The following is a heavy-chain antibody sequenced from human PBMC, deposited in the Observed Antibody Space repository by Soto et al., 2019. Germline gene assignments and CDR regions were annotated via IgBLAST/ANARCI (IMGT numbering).Heavy chain of an antibody. CDR3: ARNMDYYYGRGSGNGHGV. J-gene: IGHJ6*02. D-gene: IGHD3-10*02. V-gene: IGHV1-2*02. CDR2: INPKFGDT. Sequence: QVRLVQSGAEVKEPGDSVRVSCEASGYTFTAYHKHWVRQAPGQGLEWMGWINPKFGDTGYAQDFRGRVSITSDMSISTVYMELSRLTSDDTAIYYCARNMDYYYGRGSGNGHGVWGQGTTVTVFS. CDR1: GYTFTAYH.